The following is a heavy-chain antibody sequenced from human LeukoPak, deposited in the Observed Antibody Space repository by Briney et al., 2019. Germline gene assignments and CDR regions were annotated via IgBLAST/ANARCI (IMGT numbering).Heavy chain of an antibody. CDR2: INPSGGST. D-gene: IGHD2-2*01. V-gene: IGHV1-46*01. Sequence: GASVKVSCKASGYTFTSYYMHWVRQAPGQGLEWMGIINPSGGSTSYAKKFQGRVTITRDTSTSTVYMELSSLRSEDTAVYYCARATIVVVPAARRGVGAWFDPWGQGTLVTVSS. CDR3: ARATIVVVPAARRGVGAWFDP. CDR1: GYTFTSYY. J-gene: IGHJ5*02.